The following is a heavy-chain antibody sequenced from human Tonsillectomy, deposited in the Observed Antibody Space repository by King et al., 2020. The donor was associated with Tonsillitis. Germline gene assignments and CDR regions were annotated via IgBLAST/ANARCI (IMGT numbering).Heavy chain of an antibody. CDR3: AKRGYDILTGLYYLDY. V-gene: IGHV3-23*04. Sequence: VQLVESGGGLVQPGGSLRLSCAASGFTFSSYAMNWVRQAPGKGLECVSAISGSGGSTDYADSVKGRFIISRDNSKNTLFLQMNSLRAEDTAAYYCAKRGYDILTGLYYLDYWGQGTLVTVSS. J-gene: IGHJ4*02. D-gene: IGHD3-9*01. CDR1: GFTFSSYA. CDR2: ISGSGGST.